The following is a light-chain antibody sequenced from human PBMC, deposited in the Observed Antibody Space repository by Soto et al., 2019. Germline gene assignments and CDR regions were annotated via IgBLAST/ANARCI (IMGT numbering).Light chain of an antibody. CDR2: GAS. CDR1: QSVSSN. CDR3: QQYSTYTPRT. Sequence: EIVMTQSPATLSVSPGERATLSCRASQSVSSNLAWYQQKPGQAPRLLIYGASTRATGIPARFSGSGSGTEFTLTISSLQPDDFATYYCQQYSTYTPRTFGQGTKVEIK. J-gene: IGKJ1*01. V-gene: IGKV3-15*01.